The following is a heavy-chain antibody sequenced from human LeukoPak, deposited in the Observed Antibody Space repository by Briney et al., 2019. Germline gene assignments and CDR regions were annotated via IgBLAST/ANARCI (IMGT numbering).Heavy chain of an antibody. D-gene: IGHD4-17*01. CDR1: GFTFSSYG. CDR2: ISYDGGDK. CDR3: ANQDGV. Sequence: GGSLRLSCAASGFTFSSYGVHWVRQAPVKGLEWVAVISYDGGDKYYADSVEGRFTISRDNSKNTLYLQMNSLRAEDTAVYYCANQDGVWGQGTLVTVSS. V-gene: IGHV3-30*18. J-gene: IGHJ4*02.